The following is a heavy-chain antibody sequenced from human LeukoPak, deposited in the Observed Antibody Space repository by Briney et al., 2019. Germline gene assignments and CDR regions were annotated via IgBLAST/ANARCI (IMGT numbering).Heavy chain of an antibody. Sequence: ASVKVSCKASGGTLSSFAISWVRQAPGQGLEWMGGIIPIFGTANYAQKFQGRVTITTDESTSTAYMELSSLRSEDTAVYYCAREGVLYYFDYWGQGTLVTVSS. CDR3: AREGVLYYFDY. CDR1: GGTLSSFA. J-gene: IGHJ4*02. CDR2: IIPIFGTA. D-gene: IGHD3-10*01. V-gene: IGHV1-69*05.